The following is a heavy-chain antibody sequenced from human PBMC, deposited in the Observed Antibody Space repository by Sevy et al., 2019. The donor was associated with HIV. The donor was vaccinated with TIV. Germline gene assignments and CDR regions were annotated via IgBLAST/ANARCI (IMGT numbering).Heavy chain of an antibody. D-gene: IGHD5-18*01. CDR2: MNPNSGNT. Sequence: ASVKVSCKASGYTFTSYDINWVRQATGQGLEWMGWMNPNSGNTGYAQKFQGRVTITRNTSISTAYMELSSLRSEDTAVYYCARKYGYGPFYYFYYWGQATLVTVSS. J-gene: IGHJ4*02. V-gene: IGHV1-8*03. CDR1: GYTFTSYD. CDR3: ARKYGYGPFYYFYY.